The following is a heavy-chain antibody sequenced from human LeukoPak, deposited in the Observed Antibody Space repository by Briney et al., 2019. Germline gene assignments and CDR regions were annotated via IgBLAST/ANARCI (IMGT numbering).Heavy chain of an antibody. CDR2: IYTIGNT. V-gene: IGHV4-4*07. Sequence: SQTLSLTCPVSGGSISSYYWSCIRQPARRVLEWIGRIYTIGNTNYNPSLKSRVTMSVDTPKNQFSLQLSCVTAGDTAVYYCARGRLMGYAGSWFDPWGQGTLVTVSS. CDR1: GGSISSYY. D-gene: IGHD2-8*01. CDR3: ARGRLMGYAGSWFDP. J-gene: IGHJ5*02.